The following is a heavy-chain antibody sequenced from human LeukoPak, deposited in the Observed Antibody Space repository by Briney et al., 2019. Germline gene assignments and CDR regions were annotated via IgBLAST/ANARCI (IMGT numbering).Heavy chain of an antibody. V-gene: IGHV3-30*18. Sequence: GGSLRLSCAASGFTFSSYGMHWVRQAPGKGLEWVAVISYDGSNKYYADSVKGRFTISRDNSKNTLYLQMNSLRAEDTAVYYCAKDLWLLDYWGQGTLVAVTS. CDR2: ISYDGSNK. CDR3: AKDLWLLDY. J-gene: IGHJ4*02. D-gene: IGHD6-19*01. CDR1: GFTFSSYG.